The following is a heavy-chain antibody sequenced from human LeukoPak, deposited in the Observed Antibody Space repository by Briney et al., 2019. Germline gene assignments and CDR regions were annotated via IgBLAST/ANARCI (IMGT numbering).Heavy chain of an antibody. CDR1: GFTVSSNY. J-gene: IGHJ4*02. Sequence: GGSLRLSCAASGFTVSSNYMSWVRQAPGKGLEWVSVIYGGGSTYYADSVKGRFTISRDNSKNTLYLQMNSLRAEDTAVYYCVKDLSGSFSFDQWGQGTLVTVSS. CDR2: IYGGGST. CDR3: VKDLSGSFSFDQ. V-gene: IGHV3-66*01. D-gene: IGHD1-26*01.